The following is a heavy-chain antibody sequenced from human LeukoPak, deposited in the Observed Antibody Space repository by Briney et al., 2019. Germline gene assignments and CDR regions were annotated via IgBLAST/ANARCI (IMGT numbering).Heavy chain of an antibody. CDR2: MNPNSGNT. J-gene: IGHJ3*02. D-gene: IGHD1-26*01. Sequence: GASVKVSCKASGYTFTTYDINWVRQATGQGLEWMGWMNPNSGNTGYAQKFQGRVSITRNTSIRTAYMELSSLRSEDTAVYYCARDKGGAVNAFDIWGQGTMVTVSS. CDR3: ARDKGGAVNAFDI. V-gene: IGHV1-8*03. CDR1: GYTFTTYD.